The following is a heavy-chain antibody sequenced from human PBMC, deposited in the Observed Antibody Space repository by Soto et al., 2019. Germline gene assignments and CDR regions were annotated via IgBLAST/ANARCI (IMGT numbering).Heavy chain of an antibody. CDR1: GFTFSSYS. V-gene: IGHV3-48*02. CDR2: ISSSSSTI. Sequence: PGGSLRLSCAASGFTFSSYSMNWVRQAPGKGLEWVSYISSSSSTIYYADSVKGRFTISRDNAKNSLYVQMNSLRDEDTAVYYCARDSYDISGYYYVRGAIDIWGQGTMVTVSS. CDR3: ARDSYDISGYYYVRGAIDI. J-gene: IGHJ3*02. D-gene: IGHD3-22*01.